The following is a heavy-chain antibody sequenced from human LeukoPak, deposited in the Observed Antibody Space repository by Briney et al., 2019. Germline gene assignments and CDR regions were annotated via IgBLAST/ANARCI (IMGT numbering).Heavy chain of an antibody. D-gene: IGHD3-22*01. CDR3: AKKGLFYYDSSGYYVH. CDR2: ISGSGGST. Sequence: GGSLRLSCAASGFTFSSYGMSWVRQAPGKGLEWVSAISGSGGSTYYADSVKGRFTISRDNSKNTLYLQMNSLRAEDTAVYYCAKKGLFYYDSSGYYVHWGQGTLVTVSS. CDR1: GFTFSSYG. V-gene: IGHV3-23*01. J-gene: IGHJ4*02.